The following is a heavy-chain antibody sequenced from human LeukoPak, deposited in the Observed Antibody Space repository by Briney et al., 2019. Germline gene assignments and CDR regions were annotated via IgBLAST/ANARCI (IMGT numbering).Heavy chain of an antibody. CDR1: GFTFKDYA. V-gene: IGHV3-9*01. Sequence: GGSLRLSCAASGFTFKDYAMHWVRQAPGKGLEWVSGISWNSGSIGYADSVKGRFTISRDNAKNSLYLQMNSLRAEDTALYYCVRIRGYSFGYFDYWGQGTLVTVSS. D-gene: IGHD5-18*01. CDR3: VRIRGYSFGYFDY. CDR2: ISWNSGSI. J-gene: IGHJ4*02.